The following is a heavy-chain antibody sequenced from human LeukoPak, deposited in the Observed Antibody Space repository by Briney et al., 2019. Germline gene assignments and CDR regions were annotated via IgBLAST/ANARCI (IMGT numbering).Heavy chain of an antibody. V-gene: IGHV1-69*04. Sequence: SLKVSCKASGGTLSTYAISWVRHAPGQGLEWVGRIVPILGTATYAQNFQGRVTITADRSTTTASMELSSLRSEDTAVYYCARVPQGSSWPYYFDYWGEGILVSVSS. CDR2: IVPILGTA. CDR1: GGTLSTYA. J-gene: IGHJ4*02. CDR3: ARVPQGSSWPYYFDY. D-gene: IGHD6-13*01.